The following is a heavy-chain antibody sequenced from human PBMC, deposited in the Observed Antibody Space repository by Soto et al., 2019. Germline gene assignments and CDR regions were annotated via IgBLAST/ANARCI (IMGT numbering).Heavy chain of an antibody. CDR2: IIPISDTT. CDR3: ARSQGSSTSLDIYYYYYYGMDV. CDR1: GGTFSSYA. J-gene: IGHJ6*02. V-gene: IGHV1-69*01. Sequence: QVQLVQSGAEVKKPGSSVKVSCKASGGTFSSYAISWVRQAPGQGLEWMGGIIPISDTTNYAQKFQGRVTNTADESTSTDYMELSSLRSEDTAVYYCARSQGSSTSLDIYYYYYYGMDVWGQGTKVTVSS. D-gene: IGHD2-2*01.